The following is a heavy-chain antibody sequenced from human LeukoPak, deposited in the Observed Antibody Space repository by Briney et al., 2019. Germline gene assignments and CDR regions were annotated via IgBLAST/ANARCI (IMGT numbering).Heavy chain of an antibody. D-gene: IGHD2-15*01. J-gene: IGHJ4*02. CDR3: AKGGYCSGGSCFTLYYFDY. Sequence: PGGSLRLSCAASGFTFSSYAMSWVRQAPGKGLEWVSAISGSGGSTYYADSVKGRFTISRDNSKNTLYLQMNSLRAEDTAVYYCAKGGYCSGGSCFTLYYFDYWGQGTLVTVSS. CDR2: ISGSGGST. CDR1: GFTFSSYA. V-gene: IGHV3-23*01.